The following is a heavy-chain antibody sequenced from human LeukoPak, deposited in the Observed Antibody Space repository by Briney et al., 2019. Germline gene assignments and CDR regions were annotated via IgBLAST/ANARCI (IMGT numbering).Heavy chain of an antibody. CDR3: ARGLWWLRYYFDY. Sequence: SETLSLTCAVYGGSFGGYYWSWIRQPPGKGLEWIGEINHSGSTNYNPSLKSRVTISVDTSKNQFSLKLSSVTAADTAVYYCARGLWWLRYYFDYWGQGTLVTVSS. J-gene: IGHJ4*02. CDR1: GGSFGGYY. CDR2: INHSGST. V-gene: IGHV4-34*01. D-gene: IGHD5-12*01.